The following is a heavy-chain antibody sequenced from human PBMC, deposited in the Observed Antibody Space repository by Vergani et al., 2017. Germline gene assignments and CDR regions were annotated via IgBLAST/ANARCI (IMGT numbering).Heavy chain of an antibody. J-gene: IGHJ6*03. V-gene: IGHV1-69*01. CDR2: IIPIFGTA. CDR3: ARDRYYDPWEPSASYYYMDV. CDR1: GGTFSSYA. D-gene: IGHD3-22*01. Sequence: QVQLVQSGAEVKKPGSSVKVSCKASGGTFSSYAISWVRQAPGQGLEWMGGIIPIFGTANYAQKFQGRVTITADESTSTAYMELSSLRSEDTAVYYCARDRYYDPWEPSASYYYMDVWGKGTTVTVSS.